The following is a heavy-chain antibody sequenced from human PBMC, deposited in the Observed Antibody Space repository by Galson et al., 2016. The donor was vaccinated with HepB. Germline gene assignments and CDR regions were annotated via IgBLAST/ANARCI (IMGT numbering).Heavy chain of an antibody. D-gene: IGHD3-9*01. CDR3: ARDRDIVTGYPHAFDI. CDR2: IIPIFGTP. J-gene: IGHJ3*02. CDR1: GGTFSSYA. Sequence: SVKVSCKASGGTFSSYAIGWVRQAPGQGLEWMGGIIPIFGTPNYAQKFQDRVTMTADKSTGTAYMELTSLRFEDTGVYYCARDRDIVTGYPHAFDIWGQGTLLTVSS. V-gene: IGHV1-69*06.